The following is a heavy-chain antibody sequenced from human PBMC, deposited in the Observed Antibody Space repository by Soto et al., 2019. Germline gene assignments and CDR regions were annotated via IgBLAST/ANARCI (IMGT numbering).Heavy chain of an antibody. CDR2: IYHSGST. CDR1: GGSISSGGYS. D-gene: IGHD6-19*01. J-gene: IGHJ5*02. Sequence: SETLSLTCAVSGGSISSGGYSWSWIRQPPGKDLEWLGYIYHSGSTYYNPSLKSRVTISVDRSKLQFSLKLSSVTAADTAVYYCARVVRYSSGLNWFDPWGQGTLVTVSS. CDR3: ARVVRYSSGLNWFDP. V-gene: IGHV4-30-2*01.